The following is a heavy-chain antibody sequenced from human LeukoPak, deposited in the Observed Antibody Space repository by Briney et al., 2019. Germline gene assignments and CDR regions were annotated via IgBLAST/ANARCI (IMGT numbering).Heavy chain of an antibody. V-gene: IGHV3-23*01. CDR3: AKGTTMTKTDY. Sequence: PGGSLRLSCAASGFTFSSYAMSWVRQAPGKGLEWVSGISGSGVTTYYADSVKGRFTISRDNSKNTLYLQMNSLSAEDTAVYYCAKGTTMTKTDYWGQGTLVTVSS. D-gene: IGHD3-22*01. CDR2: ISGSGVTT. J-gene: IGHJ4*02. CDR1: GFTFSSYA.